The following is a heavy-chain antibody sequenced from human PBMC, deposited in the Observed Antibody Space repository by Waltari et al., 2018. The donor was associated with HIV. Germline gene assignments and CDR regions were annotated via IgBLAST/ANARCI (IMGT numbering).Heavy chain of an antibody. J-gene: IGHJ4*02. Sequence: QVQLVQSGAEVKKPGAPVKVSCKASGYTFTRYGISWVRQDPGQGLEWMGWISAYNGNRNYAQKFQGRVTMTTDTSTITAYMELRSLRSDDTAVYYCARYPEAFDWLLGPYYFDSWGQGTLVTVSS. CDR1: GYTFTRYG. CDR3: ARYPEAFDWLLGPYYFDS. CDR2: ISAYNGNR. D-gene: IGHD3-9*01. V-gene: IGHV1-18*01.